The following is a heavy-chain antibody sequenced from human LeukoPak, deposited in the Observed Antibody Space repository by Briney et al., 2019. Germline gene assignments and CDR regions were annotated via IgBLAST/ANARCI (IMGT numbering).Heavy chain of an antibody. CDR1: GFTFSSYG. CDR2: ISSSSSYI. D-gene: IGHD3-22*01. V-gene: IGHV3-21*01. J-gene: IGHJ4*02. Sequence: PGGSLRLSCAASGFTFSSYGMNWVRQAPGKGLEWVSSISSSSSYIYYADSVKGRFTISRDNTKNSLHLQMNSLRAEDTAVYYCARGGYDSSGYYPFDYWGQGTLVTVSS. CDR3: ARGGYDSSGYYPFDY.